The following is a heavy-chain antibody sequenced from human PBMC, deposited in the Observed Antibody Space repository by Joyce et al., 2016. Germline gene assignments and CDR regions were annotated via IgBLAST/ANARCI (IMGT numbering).Heavy chain of an antibody. CDR2: IWYDGNNK. V-gene: IGHV3-33*01. Sequence: SAYGMHWVRQAPVKGLEWVAVIWYDGNNKYYVDSVKGRFTISRDNSKKMLYLQMNSLRAEDTAVYYCARSPGISMVRGVHSYDYYMDGWGKGTPVTVSS. J-gene: IGHJ6*04. CDR3: ARSPGISMVRGVHSYDYYMDG. D-gene: IGHD3-10*01. CDR1: SAYG.